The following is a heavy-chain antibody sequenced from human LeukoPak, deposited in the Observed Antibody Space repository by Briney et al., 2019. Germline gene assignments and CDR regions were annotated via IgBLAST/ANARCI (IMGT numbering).Heavy chain of an antibody. Sequence: GGSLRLSCAASGFTFSSYWMHWVRQAPGKGLVWVSRINSDGSSTSYADSVKGRFTISRGNAKNTLYLQMNSLRAEDTAVYYCARDGPTAMVYFDYWGQGTLVTVSS. CDR3: ARDGPTAMVYFDY. CDR2: INSDGSST. CDR1: GFTFSSYW. D-gene: IGHD5-18*01. J-gene: IGHJ4*02. V-gene: IGHV3-74*01.